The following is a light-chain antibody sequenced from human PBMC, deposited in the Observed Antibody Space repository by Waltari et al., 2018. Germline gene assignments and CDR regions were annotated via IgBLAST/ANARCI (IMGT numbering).Light chain of an antibody. CDR1: NSNIGSHD. CDR3: AAWDDSLTIL. V-gene: IGLV1-47*01. J-gene: IGLJ2*01. CDR2: END. Sequence: QSVLSQPPSVSGTPGQRVSISCSGSNSNIGSHDVYWFQQLPGTAPKLFIYENDDSPTGVPGRFSGSKSGTSASLTITGLRSEDEADYFCAAWDDSLTILFGGGTKVTVL.